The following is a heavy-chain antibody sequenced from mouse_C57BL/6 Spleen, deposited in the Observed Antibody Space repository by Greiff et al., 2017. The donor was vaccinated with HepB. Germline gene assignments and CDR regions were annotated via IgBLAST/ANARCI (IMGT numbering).Heavy chain of an antibody. CDR3: ARDRSLRDAMDY. D-gene: IGHD1-1*01. CDR2: ISDGGSYT. V-gene: IGHV5-4*01. J-gene: IGHJ4*01. CDR1: GFTFSSYA. Sequence: EVKLMESGGGLVKPGGSLKLSCAASGFTFSSYAMSWVRQTPEKRLEWVATISDGGSYTYYPDNVKGRFTISRDNAKNNLYLQMSHLKSEDTAMYYCARDRSLRDAMDYWGQGTSVTVSS.